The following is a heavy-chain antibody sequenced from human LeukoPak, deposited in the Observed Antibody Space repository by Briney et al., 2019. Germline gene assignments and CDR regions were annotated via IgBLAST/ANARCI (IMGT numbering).Heavy chain of an antibody. Sequence: SETLSLTCTVSGGSISDSNYYWGWIRQPPGRGLEWIANIYYSGSAYYSPSIKSRVTVSIDTSKNQFSLKLNSVTAADTAVYYCARQSTIAAARIDPWGQGTLVTVSS. CDR1: GGSISDSNYY. CDR3: ARQSTIAAARIDP. CDR2: IYYSGSA. V-gene: IGHV4-39*01. J-gene: IGHJ5*02. D-gene: IGHD6-25*01.